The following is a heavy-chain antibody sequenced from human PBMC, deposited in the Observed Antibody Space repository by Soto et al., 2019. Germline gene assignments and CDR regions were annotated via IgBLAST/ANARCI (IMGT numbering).Heavy chain of an antibody. CDR1: GYSFTSYW. J-gene: IGHJ6*02. CDR2: IYPGDSDT. V-gene: IGHV5-51*01. Sequence: PGESLEISCKGSGYSFTSYWIGWVRQMPGKGLEWMGIIYPGDSDTRYSPSFQGQVTISADKSISTAYLQWSSLKASDTAMYYCARPTYYYDSSGYYPGYYGMDVWGQGTTVTVSS. D-gene: IGHD3-22*01. CDR3: ARPTYYYDSSGYYPGYYGMDV.